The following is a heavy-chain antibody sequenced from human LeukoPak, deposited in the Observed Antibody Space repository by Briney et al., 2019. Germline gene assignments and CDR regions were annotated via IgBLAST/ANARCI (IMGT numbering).Heavy chain of an antibody. D-gene: IGHD5-18*01. CDR1: GFTFSSYA. Sequence: GGSLRLSCAASGFTFSSYAMHWVRQAPGKGLEWVAVISYDGSNKYYADSVKGRFTISRDNSKNTLYLQMNSLRSEDTAVYYCASGRIDGYSYGPLPHIIFDYWGQGTLVTVSS. V-gene: IGHV3-30-3*01. CDR2: ISYDGSNK. CDR3: ASGRIDGYSYGPLPHIIFDY. J-gene: IGHJ4*02.